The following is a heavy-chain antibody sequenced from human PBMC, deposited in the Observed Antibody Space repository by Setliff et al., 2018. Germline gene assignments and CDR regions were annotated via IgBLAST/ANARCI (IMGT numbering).Heavy chain of an antibody. Sequence: SLTCTVSGGSISSSSYYWGWIRQPPGKGLEWIGSIYYSGSTYYTPSLKSRVTISVDTSTNQVSLKLSSVTAADTAVYYCARDRKYCSSTSCYTSYFYYYAMDIWGQGTTVTVSS. CDR3: ARDRKYCSSTSCYTSYFYYYAMDI. CDR1: GGSISSSSYY. CDR2: IYYSGST. J-gene: IGHJ6*02. V-gene: IGHV4-39*02. D-gene: IGHD2-2*02.